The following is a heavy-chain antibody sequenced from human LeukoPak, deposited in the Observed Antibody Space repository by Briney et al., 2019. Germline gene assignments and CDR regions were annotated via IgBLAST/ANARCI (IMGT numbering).Heavy chain of an antibody. J-gene: IGHJ4*02. CDR2: IYPGGSDT. D-gene: IGHD6-19*01. Sequence: GESLKISCKGSGYSFNSYWIGWVRQMPGKGLEWMGIIYPGGSDTTYSPSFQGQVTISADKSISTAYLQWSSLKASDTAMYYCARRVDSSGWVDYWGQGTLVTVSS. CDR1: GYSFNSYW. CDR3: ARRVDSSGWVDY. V-gene: IGHV5-51*01.